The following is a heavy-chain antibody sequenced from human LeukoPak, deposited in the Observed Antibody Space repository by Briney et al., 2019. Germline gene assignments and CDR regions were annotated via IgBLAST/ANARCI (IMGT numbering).Heavy chain of an antibody. V-gene: IGHV3-48*04. D-gene: IGHD1-26*01. J-gene: IGHJ3*01. CDR3: ARSVGPIDY. Sequence: PGGSLRLSCAASGFTFSTYSMNWVRQTPGKGLEWVSYIISTSTTIYYADSVKGRFTVSRDNAKNSLYLQMNGLRAEDTAVYYCARSVGPIDYWGQGTMVTVSS. CDR1: GFTFSTYS. CDR2: IISTSTTI.